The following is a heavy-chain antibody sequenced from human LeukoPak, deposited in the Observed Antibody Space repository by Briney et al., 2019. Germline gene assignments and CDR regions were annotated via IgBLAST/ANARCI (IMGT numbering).Heavy chain of an antibody. CDR3: VKDRWVRRISLAGQDY. CDR1: GFTFSSYG. V-gene: IGHV3-30*18. Sequence: PGRCLRLACATSGFTFSSYGMHWVRQAPGKGLEWVAVISYDGSSQFYAASVRGPFTISRDTSRNTLYLQMNSVRGEDTAVYYCVKDRWVRRISLAGQDYWGQGTLVTVSS. J-gene: IGHJ4*02. D-gene: IGHD6-19*01. CDR2: ISYDGSSQ.